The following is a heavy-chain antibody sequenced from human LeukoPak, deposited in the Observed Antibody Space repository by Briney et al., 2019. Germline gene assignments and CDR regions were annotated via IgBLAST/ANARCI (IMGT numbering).Heavy chain of an antibody. CDR3: AKSDPPLPQ. J-gene: IGHJ4*02. CDR1: GFTFSNER. V-gene: IGHV3-74*01. CDR2: INNDGSNP. Sequence: AGSLRLSCAASGFTFSNERMHWVRQAPGKGLLWVSYINNDGSNPTYADSVKGRFTISRDNAKSTLYLHMNSLRAEDTGVYFCAKSDPPLPQWGQRTRVTVSS.